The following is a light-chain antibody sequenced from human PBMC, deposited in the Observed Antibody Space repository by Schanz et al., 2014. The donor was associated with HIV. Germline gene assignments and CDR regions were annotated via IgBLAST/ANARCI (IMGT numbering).Light chain of an antibody. CDR2: ATY. J-gene: IGLJ3*02. CDR1: SSNIATNA. Sequence: QSVLTQPPSASGTPGQRVTMSCSASSSNIATNAVNWYQQLPGTAPKLLIYATYNRPSGVPDRFSGSSSGTSASLAISGLQSEDEADYYCAAWDDSLNGWVFGGGTKLT. V-gene: IGLV1-44*01. CDR3: AAWDDSLNGWV.